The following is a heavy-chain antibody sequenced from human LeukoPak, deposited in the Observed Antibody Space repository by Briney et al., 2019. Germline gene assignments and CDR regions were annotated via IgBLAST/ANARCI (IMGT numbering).Heavy chain of an antibody. Sequence: NHSQTLSLTCAISGDRISSNSAAWNWIRQSPSRGLEWLGRTCYRSDWYSDYAVSVKSRVSITPDTAKNQFSLQLNSVTPEDTAIYCCAREGSYFDYWGQGTLVTVSS. CDR1: GDRISSNSAA. CDR3: AREGSYFDY. V-gene: IGHV6-1*01. CDR2: TCYRSDWYS. J-gene: IGHJ4*02.